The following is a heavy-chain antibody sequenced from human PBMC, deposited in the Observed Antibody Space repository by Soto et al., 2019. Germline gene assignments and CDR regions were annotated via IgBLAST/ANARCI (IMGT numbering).Heavy chain of an antibody. CDR1: GFTFSTYS. Sequence: GGSLRLSCAASGFTFSTYSMNWVRQAPGKGLEWVSYVSSHSSTTYYADSVKGRSSISRDNAENALYLQMNSLRDEDTAVYYCVRDASGGSYLNYFDLWGQGTLVTVSS. CDR2: VSSHSSTT. J-gene: IGHJ5*02. D-gene: IGHD6-19*01. V-gene: IGHV3-48*02. CDR3: VRDASGGSYLNYFDL.